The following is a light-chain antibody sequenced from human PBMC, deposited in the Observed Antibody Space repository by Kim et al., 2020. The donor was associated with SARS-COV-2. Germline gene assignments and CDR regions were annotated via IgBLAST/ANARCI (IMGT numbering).Light chain of an antibody. Sequence: QSALTQPASVSGSPGQSITISCTGTSSDVGGYNYVSWYQQHPGKAPKLMIYDVSKRPSGVSNRFSGSKSGNTASLTISGLQAEDEADSYCSTYTSRSTLVFGGGTKMTVL. V-gene: IGLV2-14*01. CDR2: DVS. CDR1: SSDVGGYNY. CDR3: STYTSRSTLV. J-gene: IGLJ2*01.